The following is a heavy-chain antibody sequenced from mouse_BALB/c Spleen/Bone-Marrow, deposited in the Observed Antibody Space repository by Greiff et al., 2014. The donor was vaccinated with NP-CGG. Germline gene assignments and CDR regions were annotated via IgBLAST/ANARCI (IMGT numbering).Heavy chain of an antibody. CDR2: IRNKANGYTT. J-gene: IGHJ2*01. CDR1: GFTFTDYY. Sequence: VQLKESGGGLVQPGGSLRPSCATSGFTFTDYYMSWVRQPPGKALEWLGFIRNKANGYTTEYSASVKGRFTISRDNSQSILYLQMNTLRAEDSATYYCARDIYGRDYWGQGTTLTVSS. V-gene: IGHV7-3*02. CDR3: ARDIYGRDY. D-gene: IGHD1-1*01.